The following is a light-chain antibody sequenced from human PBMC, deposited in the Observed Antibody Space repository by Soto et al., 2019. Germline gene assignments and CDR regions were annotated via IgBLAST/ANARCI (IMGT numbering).Light chain of an antibody. Sequence: EIVMTQSPATLSVSPGEGATLSCRASQSVSSRSLAWYQQKPGQAPRLLIYDASNRATGIPARFSGSGSGTDFTLTISSLEPEDFAVYYCHQRQSWPRTFGQGTKVDIK. V-gene: IGKV3-11*01. CDR2: DAS. CDR1: QSVSSRS. CDR3: HQRQSWPRT. J-gene: IGKJ1*01.